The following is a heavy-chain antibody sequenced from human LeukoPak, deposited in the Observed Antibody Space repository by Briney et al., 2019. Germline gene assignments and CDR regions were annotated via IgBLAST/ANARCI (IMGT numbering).Heavy chain of an antibody. Sequence: ASVRVSCKASGGTFSSYAINWVRQAPGQGLEWMGGIIPIFGTANYAQKFQGRVTITADESTSTACMELSSLRSEDTAVYYCARDFDSSGGFDPWGQGTLVTVSS. CDR1: GGTFSSYA. V-gene: IGHV1-69*13. D-gene: IGHD3-22*01. J-gene: IGHJ5*02. CDR3: ARDFDSSGGFDP. CDR2: IIPIFGTA.